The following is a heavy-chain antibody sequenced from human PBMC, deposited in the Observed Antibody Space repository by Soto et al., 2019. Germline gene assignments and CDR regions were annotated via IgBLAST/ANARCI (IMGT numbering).Heavy chain of an antibody. D-gene: IGHD3-22*01. CDR3: ARNYYDSGGGFDY. CDR1: GFTFSSCA. V-gene: IGHV3-23*01. J-gene: IGHJ4*02. Sequence: GGSLRLSCAASGFTFSSCAMGWVRQAPGKGLEWVSAISGSGGSTYYADSVKGRFTISRDNSKNTLYLQMNSLRAEDTAVYYCARNYYDSGGGFDYWGQGTLVTVSS. CDR2: ISGSGGST.